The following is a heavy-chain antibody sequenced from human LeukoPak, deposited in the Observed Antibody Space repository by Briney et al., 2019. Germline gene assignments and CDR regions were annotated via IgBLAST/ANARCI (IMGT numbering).Heavy chain of an antibody. V-gene: IGHV3-9*02. CDR2: ITWDSGII. D-gene: IGHD3-16*01. J-gene: IGHJ3*02. CDR1: GFTSADYT. Sequence: GRSLRLSCVASGFTSADYTMHWVRQTPGKGLEWVAGITWDSGIIDYADSVRGRFTISRDNAKNSLFLQMNSLRAEETALYFCAKGNWGSPFDIWGQGTMVTVSS. CDR3: AKGNWGSPFDI.